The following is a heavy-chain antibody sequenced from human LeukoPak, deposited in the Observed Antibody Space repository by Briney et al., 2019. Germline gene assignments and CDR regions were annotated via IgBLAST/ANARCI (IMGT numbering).Heavy chain of an antibody. J-gene: IGHJ4*02. CDR1: GFTFNTYA. CDR3: ARSWGVGGTNEIDY. Sequence: GGSLRLSCAASGFTFNTYAMHWVRQAPGKRLEYVSGISSNGDTTDYAKFVKGRFSISRDNSKNTLYLQMGSLTADDMAVYYCARSWGVGGTNEIDYWGQGALVTVSS. V-gene: IGHV3-64*01. D-gene: IGHD3-16*01. CDR2: ISSNGDTT.